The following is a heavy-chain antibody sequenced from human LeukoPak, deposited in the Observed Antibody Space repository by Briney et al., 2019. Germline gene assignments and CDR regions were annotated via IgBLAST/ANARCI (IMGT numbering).Heavy chain of an antibody. CDR1: GFTFSSYS. D-gene: IGHD3/OR15-3a*01. J-gene: IGHJ6*02. Sequence: GGSLRLSCAASGFTFSSYSMNWVRQAPGKGLEWVSSISSSSSYIYYADSVKSRFTISRDNAKNSLYLQMNSLRAEDTAVYYCARWDWLLTGASYYYYGMDVWGQGTTVTVSS. CDR2: ISSSSSYI. CDR3: ARWDWLLTGASYYYYGMDV. V-gene: IGHV3-21*01.